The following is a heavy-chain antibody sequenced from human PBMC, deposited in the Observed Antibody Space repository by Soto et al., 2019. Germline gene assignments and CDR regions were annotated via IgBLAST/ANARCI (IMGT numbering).Heavy chain of an antibody. J-gene: IGHJ5*02. V-gene: IGHV4-34*01. CDR3: ARGRVPWTQIKYNWFDP. Sequence: SETLSLTCAVYGGSFSGYYWSWIRQPPGKGLEWIGEINHSGSTNYNPSLKSRVTISVDTSKNQFSLKLSSVTAADTAVYYCARGRVPWTQIKYNWFDPWGQGTLVTVSS. CDR1: GGSFSGYY. CDR2: INHSGST.